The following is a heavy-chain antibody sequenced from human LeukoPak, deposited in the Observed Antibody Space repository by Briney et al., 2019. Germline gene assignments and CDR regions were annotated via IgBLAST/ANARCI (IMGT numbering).Heavy chain of an antibody. CDR2: IYYSGST. J-gene: IGHJ6*03. Sequence: PSETLSLTCTVSGGSISSYYWSWIRQPPGKGLEWIGYIYYSGSTNYNPSLKSRVTISVDTSKNQFSLKLSSVTAADTAVYYCAREGIAARSSDYYYYYMDVWGKGTTVTVSS. D-gene: IGHD6-6*01. CDR3: AREGIAARSSDYYYYYMDV. CDR1: GGSISSYY. V-gene: IGHV4-59*01.